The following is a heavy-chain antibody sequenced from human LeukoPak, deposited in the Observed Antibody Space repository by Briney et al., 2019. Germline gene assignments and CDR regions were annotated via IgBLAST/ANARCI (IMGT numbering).Heavy chain of an antibody. Sequence: GGSLRLSCTASGFTFSNYDMHWVRQTTGKDLEWVSAFDTAGGTSYSASVKGRFTISRENAKNSLYLQMYSLRAGDTAVYYCAREGAHGSNHICGFDYWRQGILVTVSS. CDR2: FDTAGGT. CDR1: GFTFSNYD. V-gene: IGHV3-13*01. J-gene: IGHJ4*02. D-gene: IGHD4/OR15-4a*01. CDR3: AREGAHGSNHICGFDY.